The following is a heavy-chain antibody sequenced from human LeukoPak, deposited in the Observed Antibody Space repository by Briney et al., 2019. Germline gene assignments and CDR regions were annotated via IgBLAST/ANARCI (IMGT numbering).Heavy chain of an antibody. J-gene: IGHJ6*02. CDR2: INHSGST. D-gene: IGHD3-10*01. CDR1: GGSFSGYY. V-gene: IGHV4-34*01. Sequence: SETLSLTCAVYGGSFSGYYWSWIRQPPGKGLEWIGEINHSGSTNYNPSLKSRVTISVDTSKNQFSLKLSSVTAADTAVYYCARFGFGEKYYHYYYGMDVWGQGTTVTVSS. CDR3: ARFGFGEKYYHYYYGMDV.